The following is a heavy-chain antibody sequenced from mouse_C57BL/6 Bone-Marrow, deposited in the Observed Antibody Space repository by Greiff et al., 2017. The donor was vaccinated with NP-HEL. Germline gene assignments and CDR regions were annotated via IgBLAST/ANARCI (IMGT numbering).Heavy chain of an antibody. CDR1: GFNFTDDY. CDR2: IDPENGDT. D-gene: IGHD1-1*01. CDR3: TLITTVVVDY. V-gene: IGHV14-4*01. Sequence: EVQLQQSGAELVRPGASVKLSCTASGFNFTDDYMHWVKQRPEQGLAWIGWIDPENGDTEYASKFQGKATITADTSSNTAYLQLSSLTSEDTAVYYCTLITTVVVDYWGQGTTLTVSS. J-gene: IGHJ2*01.